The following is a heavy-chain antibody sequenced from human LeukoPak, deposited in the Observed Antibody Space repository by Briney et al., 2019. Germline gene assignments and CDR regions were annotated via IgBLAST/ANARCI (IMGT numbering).Heavy chain of an antibody. CDR3: ATYCSGGSCYSGFDY. Sequence: SETLSLTCTVSGGSISSYYWSWIRQPPGKGLEWIGYIYYSGSTNYNPSLKSRVTISVDTSKNQFSLKLSSVTAADTAVYYCATYCSGGSCYSGFDYWGRGTLVTVSS. CDR1: GGSISSYY. J-gene: IGHJ4*02. D-gene: IGHD2-15*01. V-gene: IGHV4-59*08. CDR2: IYYSGST.